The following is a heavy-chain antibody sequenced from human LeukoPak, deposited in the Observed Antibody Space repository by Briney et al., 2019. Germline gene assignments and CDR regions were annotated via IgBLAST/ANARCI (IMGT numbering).Heavy chain of an antibody. V-gene: IGHV3-7*01. CDR1: GFTFSSYE. J-gene: IGHJ4*02. CDR3: ARPSFRSGSYFDH. Sequence: GGSLRLSCAASGFTFSSYEMNWVRQAPGKGLEWVANIKEDGSEISYVDSVKGRFTISRDNTKTSLYLQMNSLRAEDTAVYYCARPSFRSGSYFDHWGQGTLVTVSS. CDR2: IKEDGSEI. D-gene: IGHD3-3*01.